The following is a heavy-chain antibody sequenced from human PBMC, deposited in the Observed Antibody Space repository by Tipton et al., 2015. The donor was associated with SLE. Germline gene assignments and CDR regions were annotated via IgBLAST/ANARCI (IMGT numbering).Heavy chain of an antibody. J-gene: IGHJ4*02. Sequence: TLSLTCAVYGGSFSGYYWSWIRQPPGKGLEWIGEIYHSGSTNYNPSLKSRVTISVDTSKNQFSLKLSSVTAADTAVYYCARAAGEIDYWGQGTLVTVSS. CDR1: GGSFSGYY. CDR2: IYHSGST. V-gene: IGHV4-34*01. CDR3: ARAAGEIDY. D-gene: IGHD3-10*01.